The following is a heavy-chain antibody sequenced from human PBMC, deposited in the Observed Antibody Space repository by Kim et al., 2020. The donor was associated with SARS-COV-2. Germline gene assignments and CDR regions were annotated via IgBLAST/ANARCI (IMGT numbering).Heavy chain of an antibody. V-gene: IGHV4-59*08. CDR3: ARWAEDDILTGYYRIDP. Sequence: SGTLSLTCTVSGGSISSYYWSWIRQPPGKGLEWIGYIYYSGSTNYNPSLKSRVTISVDTSKHQFSLKLSSVTAADTAVYYCARWAEDDILTGYYRIDPWGQGTLVTVSS. J-gene: IGHJ5*02. D-gene: IGHD3-9*01. CDR2: IYYSGST. CDR1: GGSISSYY.